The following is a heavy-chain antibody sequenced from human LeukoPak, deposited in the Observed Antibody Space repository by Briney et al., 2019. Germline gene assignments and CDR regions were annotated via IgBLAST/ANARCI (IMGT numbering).Heavy chain of an antibody. Sequence: PGGSLRLSCVASGFSLGTYGMHWVRQAPGMGLEWLAYIRPDGNDKYHADSVKGRFTISRDNSKNTLYLQMNSLRAEDTAIYYCAKDSRDWYKDYWGQGTLVTVSS. J-gene: IGHJ4*02. CDR3: AKDSRDWYKDY. CDR1: GFSLGTYG. D-gene: IGHD6-19*01. CDR2: IRPDGNDK. V-gene: IGHV3-30*02.